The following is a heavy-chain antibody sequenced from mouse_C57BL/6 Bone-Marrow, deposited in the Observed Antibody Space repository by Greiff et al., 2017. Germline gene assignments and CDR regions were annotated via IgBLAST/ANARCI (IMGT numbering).Heavy chain of an antibody. CDR2: IYPRSGNT. D-gene: IGHD2-4*01. V-gene: IGHV1-81*01. CDR1: GYTFTSYG. Sequence: QVQLQQSGAELARPGASVKLSCKASGYTFTSYGISWVKQRTGQGLEWIGEIYPRSGNTYYNEKFKGKATLTADKSSSTAYMELRSLTSEDSAVYFCARAYYDYDGAGAYWGQGTLVTVSA. J-gene: IGHJ3*01. CDR3: ARAYYDYDGAGAY.